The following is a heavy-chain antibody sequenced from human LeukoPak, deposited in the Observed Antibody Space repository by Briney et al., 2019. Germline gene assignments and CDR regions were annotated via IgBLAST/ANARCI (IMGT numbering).Heavy chain of an antibody. CDR3: ARQGTVSSSTDY. CDR1: GYTFTGYY. CDR2: INPNSGGT. D-gene: IGHD1/OR15-1a*01. V-gene: IGHV1-2*02. J-gene: IGHJ4*02. Sequence: ASVKVSCKASGYTFTGYYMHWVRQAPGQGLEWMGWINPNSGGTNYAQKLQGRVTMTTDTSTSTAYMELRSLRSDDTAVYYCARQGTVSSSTDYWGQGTLVTVSS.